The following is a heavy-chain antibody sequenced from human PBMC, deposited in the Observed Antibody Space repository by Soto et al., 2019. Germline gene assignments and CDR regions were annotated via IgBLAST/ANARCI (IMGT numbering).Heavy chain of an antibody. CDR1: GGTFSSYT. CDR3: ARDSAARPFDY. CDR2: IIPILGIS. J-gene: IGHJ4*02. V-gene: IGHV1-69*04. Sequence: SVKFSCKASGGTFSSYTISWVRQAPGQVLEWMVRIIPILGISNYXXKFHGRVXXTSDKSTITAXMELSXLKSEDTAVYYCARDSAARPFDYWRQGTLVTVSS. D-gene: IGHD6-6*01.